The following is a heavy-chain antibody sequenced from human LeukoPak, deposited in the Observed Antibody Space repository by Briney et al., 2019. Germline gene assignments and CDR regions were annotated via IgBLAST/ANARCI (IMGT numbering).Heavy chain of an antibody. CDR3: ARIAAPGAYYYYGMDV. J-gene: IGHJ6*02. CDR1: VGSFSASS. Sequence: SETLSLTCAVSVGSFSASSWSWIRQPPGRGLEWIGEVNHSGSTNYNPSLRSRVTISVDTSKSQFSLKLSSVTAADTAVYFCARIAAPGAYYYYGMDVWGQGTTVTVSS. V-gene: IGHV4-34*01. D-gene: IGHD6-13*01. CDR2: VNHSGST.